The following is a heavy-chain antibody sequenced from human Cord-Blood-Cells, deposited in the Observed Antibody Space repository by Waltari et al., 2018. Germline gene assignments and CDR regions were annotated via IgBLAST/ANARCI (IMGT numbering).Heavy chain of an antibody. D-gene: IGHD3-3*01. Sequence: QVQLQQWGAGLLKPSETLSLTCAVYGGSFSGYYWSWIRQPPGKGLEGIGEINHSGSTNYNPPLKRRVTISVDTSKNQFSLKLSSVTAADTAVYYCARAGADFWSGYYDYWVQGTLVTVSS. J-gene: IGHJ4*02. CDR3: ARAGADFWSGYYDY. V-gene: IGHV4-34*01. CDR1: GGSFSGYY. CDR2: INHSGST.